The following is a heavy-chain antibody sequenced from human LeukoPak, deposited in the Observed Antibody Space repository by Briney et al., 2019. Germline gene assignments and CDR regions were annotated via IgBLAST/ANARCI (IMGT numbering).Heavy chain of an antibody. CDR2: IIPIFGTA. CDR1: GGTFSSYA. J-gene: IGHJ3*02. CDR3: ASWIAALDI. Sequence: GASVKVSCKASGGTFSSYAISWVRQAPGQGLEWMGGIIPIFGTANYAQKFQGRVTMTRDMSTSTVYMELSSLRSEDTAVYYCASWIAALDIWGQGTMVTVSS. D-gene: IGHD6-6*01. V-gene: IGHV1-69*05.